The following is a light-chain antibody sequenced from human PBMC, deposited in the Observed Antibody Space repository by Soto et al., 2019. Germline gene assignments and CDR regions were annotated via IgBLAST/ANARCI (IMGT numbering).Light chain of an antibody. V-gene: IGLV4-69*01. Sequence: QPVLTQSPSASASLGASVKLTCTLSSGHSSYAIAWHQQQPEKGPRYLMKLNSDGSHNKGDGIPDRFSGSSSGSERYLTSSSLQSEDEADYYCQTWGSGIRVVFGGGTKLTVL. CDR3: QTWGSGIRVV. J-gene: IGLJ2*01. CDR1: SGHSSYA. CDR2: LNSDGSH.